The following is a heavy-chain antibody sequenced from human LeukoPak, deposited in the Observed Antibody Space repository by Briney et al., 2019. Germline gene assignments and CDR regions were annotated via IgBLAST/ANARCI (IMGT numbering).Heavy chain of an antibody. CDR3: AKVGRRGAAAGEFDY. CDR2: ISGSGGST. CDR1: GFTFSNAW. D-gene: IGHD6-13*01. J-gene: IGHJ4*02. V-gene: IGHV3-23*01. Sequence: PGGSLRLSCAASGFTFSNAWMSWVRQAPGKGLEWVSAISGSGGSTYYADSVKGRFTISRDNSKNTLYLQMNSLRAEDTAVYYCAKVGRRGAAAGEFDYWGQGTLVTVSS.